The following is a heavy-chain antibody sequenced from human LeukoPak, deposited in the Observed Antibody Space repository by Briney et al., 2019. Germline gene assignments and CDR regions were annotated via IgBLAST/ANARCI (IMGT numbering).Heavy chain of an antibody. CDR3: AREVVTADFDY. CDR2: INPGNGNT. V-gene: IGHV1-3*01. D-gene: IGHD2-21*02. CDR1: GYTLTDHD. Sequence: ASVKVSCKASGYTLTDHDIHWVRQAPGQRLEWMGWINPGNGNTKYSQKIQGRVTITRDTFASTAYMELSSLTFEDTAVYYCAREVVTADFDYWGQGTLVTVSS. J-gene: IGHJ4*02.